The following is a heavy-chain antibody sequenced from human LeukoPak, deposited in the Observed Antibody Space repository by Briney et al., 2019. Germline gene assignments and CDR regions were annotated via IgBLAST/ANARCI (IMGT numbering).Heavy chain of an antibody. CDR2: SGHRGGT. J-gene: IGHJ5*02. Sequence: ASETLSLTCAVYGGSLIGHYWSWIRQPPGKGLEWIGESGHRGGTKFNPSLKSRVTISADTSKNQFPLKMSSVTAADTAIYYCAKNGQSGFSFDP. V-gene: IGHV4-34*01. D-gene: IGHD2-8*01. CDR1: GGSLIGHY. CDR3: AKNGQSGFSFDP.